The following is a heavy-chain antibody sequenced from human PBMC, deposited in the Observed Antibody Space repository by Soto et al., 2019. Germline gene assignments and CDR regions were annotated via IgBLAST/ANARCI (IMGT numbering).Heavy chain of an antibody. CDR3: ARGLVLRLLEWLPPDYYYGMDV. D-gene: IGHD3-3*01. CDR2: MNPNSGNT. J-gene: IGHJ6*02. Sequence: ASVKVSCKASGYTFTSYDINWVRQATGQGLEWMGWMNPNSGNTGYAQKFQGRVTMTRNTSISTAYMELSSLRSEDTAVYYCARGLVLRLLEWLPPDYYYGMDVWGQGTTVTVSS. CDR1: GYTFTSYD. V-gene: IGHV1-8*01.